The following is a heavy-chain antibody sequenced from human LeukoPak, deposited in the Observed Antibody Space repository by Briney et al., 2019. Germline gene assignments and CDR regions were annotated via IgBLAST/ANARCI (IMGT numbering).Heavy chain of an antibody. CDR2: ISWDGGST. D-gene: IGHD6-13*01. V-gene: IGHV3-43D*03. Sequence: PGRSLRLSCAASGFTFDDYAMHWVRQVPGKGLEWVSLISWDGGSTYYADSVKGRFTISRDNSKNSLYLQMNSLRAEDTALFYCAKDIGIAAAGSGYFQHWGQGTLVTVSS. J-gene: IGHJ1*01. CDR1: GFTFDDYA. CDR3: AKDIGIAAAGSGYFQH.